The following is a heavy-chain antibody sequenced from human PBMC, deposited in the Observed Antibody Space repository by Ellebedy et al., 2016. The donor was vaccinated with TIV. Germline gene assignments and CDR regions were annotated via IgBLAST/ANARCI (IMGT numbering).Heavy chain of an antibody. Sequence: MPSETLSLTCTVSGGPIANYFWTWVRQPPGKELEWIGNIYYRGTTNYKPSLKSRVTISVDTTSNQLSLKLTSVTAVDTAVYYCARHADHDILTLYSPLDLWGQGILVTVSS. CDR2: IYYRGTT. CDR1: GGPIANYF. V-gene: IGHV4-59*08. J-gene: IGHJ4*02. D-gene: IGHD3-9*01. CDR3: ARHADHDILTLYSPLDL.